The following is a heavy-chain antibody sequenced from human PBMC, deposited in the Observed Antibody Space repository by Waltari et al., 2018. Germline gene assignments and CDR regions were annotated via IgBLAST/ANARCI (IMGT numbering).Heavy chain of an antibody. V-gene: IGHV4-38-2*01. CDR3: ARGGDIVVVPAAITGSFVPSPFDP. J-gene: IGHJ5*02. D-gene: IGHD2-2*02. CDR2: MYHSGRT. Sequence: QVQLQESGPGLVKPSETLSLTCAVSGYSISSGYYWGWIRQPPGKGLEWIGSMYHSGRTSQNPSLKSGVTMSVDTSKNQFSLKLGSVTAADTAVYYCARGGDIVVVPAAITGSFVPSPFDPWGQGTLVTVSS. CDR1: GYSISSGYY.